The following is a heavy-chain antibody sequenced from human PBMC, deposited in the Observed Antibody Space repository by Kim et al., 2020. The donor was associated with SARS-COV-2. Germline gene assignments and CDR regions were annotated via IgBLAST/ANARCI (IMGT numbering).Heavy chain of an antibody. V-gene: IGHV1-3*01. CDR3: ARDGTTRNGGYYFDF. J-gene: IGHJ4*02. Sequence: QKVQGRVTITRDTSASNAYMELSSLRSEDTAVYYCARDGTTRNGGYYFDFWGQGALITVSS. D-gene: IGHD1-1*01.